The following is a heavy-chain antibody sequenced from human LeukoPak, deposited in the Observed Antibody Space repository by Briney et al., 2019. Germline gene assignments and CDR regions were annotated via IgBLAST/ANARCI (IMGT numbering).Heavy chain of an antibody. CDR2: IYSGGST. D-gene: IGHD6-13*01. V-gene: IGHV3-66*01. J-gene: IGHJ4*02. Sequence: GGSLRLSCAASGFTVGSNYMSWVRQAPGKGLEWVSVIYSGGSTYYADSVKGRFTISRDNSKNTLYLQMNSLRAEDTAVYYCAARGFSSSWYDFDYWGQGTLVTVSS. CDR3: AARGFSSSWYDFDY. CDR1: GFTVGSNY.